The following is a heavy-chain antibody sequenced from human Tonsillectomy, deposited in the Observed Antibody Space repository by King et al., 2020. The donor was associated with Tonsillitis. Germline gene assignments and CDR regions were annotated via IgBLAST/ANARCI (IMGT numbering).Heavy chain of an antibody. CDR1: GFTFSDYD. Sequence: VQLVESGGGLVKPGGSLRLSCAASGFTFSDYDMNWVRQAPGRGLQWVSSISASGTYTYYADSVKGRFTISRDNAKNSLFLQMNGLRAEDTALYYCARHCGTTVTTPLGYWGQGTLVTVSS. J-gene: IGHJ4*02. D-gene: IGHD4-17*01. V-gene: IGHV3-21*01. CDR2: ISASGTYT. CDR3: ARHCGTTVTTPLGY.